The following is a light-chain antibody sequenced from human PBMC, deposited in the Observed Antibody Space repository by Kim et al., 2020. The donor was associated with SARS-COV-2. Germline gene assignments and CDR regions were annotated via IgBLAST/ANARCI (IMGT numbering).Light chain of an antibody. CDR2: VNSDGSH. CDR1: SGHSSYA. Sequence: ASVKLTCALSSGHSSYAIAWHQQQPEKGPRYLIKVNSDGSHTKGDGIPDRFSGSTSGAERYLTISSLQSEDEADYYCQTWAPGIRVFGGGTQLTVL. CDR3: QTWAPGIRV. V-gene: IGLV4-69*01. J-gene: IGLJ3*02.